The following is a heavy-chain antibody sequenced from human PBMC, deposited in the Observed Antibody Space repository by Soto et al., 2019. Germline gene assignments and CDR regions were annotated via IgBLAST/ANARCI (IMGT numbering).Heavy chain of an antibody. Sequence: PSETLSLTCVGTGGSISIGGYSWSWIRQPPGKGLEWIGYIYHSGSTYYNPSLKSRVTISVDRSKNQFSLKLSSVTAADTAVYYCASEYYDSSYYYGMDVWGQGTTVTVSS. V-gene: IGHV4-30-2*01. D-gene: IGHD3-22*01. CDR1: GGSISIGGYS. J-gene: IGHJ6*02. CDR2: IYHSGST. CDR3: ASEYYDSSYYYGMDV.